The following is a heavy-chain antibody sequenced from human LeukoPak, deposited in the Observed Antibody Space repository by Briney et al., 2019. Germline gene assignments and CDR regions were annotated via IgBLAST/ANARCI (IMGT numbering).Heavy chain of an antibody. CDR1: GFPFNNAW. Sequence: GGSLRLSCAASGFPFNNAWMTWVRQAPGKGLEWVGRVKSKSDGETTDYGAPVKGRFTISRDDSKTTLYLQMNSLTTEDTAVYYCTTDVYDSSGFYDCWGQGTLVTVSS. D-gene: IGHD3-22*01. CDR3: TTDVYDSSGFYDC. J-gene: IGHJ4*02. V-gene: IGHV3-15*01. CDR2: VKSKSDGETT.